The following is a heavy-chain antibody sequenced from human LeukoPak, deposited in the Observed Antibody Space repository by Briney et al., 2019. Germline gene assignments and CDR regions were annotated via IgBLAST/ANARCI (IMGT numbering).Heavy chain of an antibody. J-gene: IGHJ4*02. V-gene: IGHV3-23*01. CDR3: AKATGWLDPYDY. CDR2: IGGSDGTT. Sequence: GGSLRLSCAASGFTFSTYAMNWVRQAPGKGLEWVSTIGGSDGTTYYADAVKGRFTISRDISKNTLYLQLNSLRAEDTAVYYCAKATGWLDPYDYWGQGTLVTVSS. D-gene: IGHD3-22*01. CDR1: GFTFSTYA.